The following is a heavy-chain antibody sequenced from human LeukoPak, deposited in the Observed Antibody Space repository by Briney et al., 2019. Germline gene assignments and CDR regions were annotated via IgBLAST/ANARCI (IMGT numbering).Heavy chain of an antibody. CDR2: LYSGGTT. D-gene: IGHD6-19*01. Sequence: GGSLRLSCAASGITVSSNYMTWVRQAHGRGLEWVSVLYSGGTTYYTDSVKGRFTISRDNSKNTLYLQMDSLRVEDTAVYYCARDPPGIRVPGVWGQGTLVTVSS. CDR3: ARDPPGIRVPGV. V-gene: IGHV3-53*01. J-gene: IGHJ4*02. CDR1: GITVSSNY.